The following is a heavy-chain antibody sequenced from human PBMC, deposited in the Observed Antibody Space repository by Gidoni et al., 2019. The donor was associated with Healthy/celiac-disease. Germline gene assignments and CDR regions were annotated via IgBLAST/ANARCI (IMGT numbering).Heavy chain of an antibody. V-gene: IGHV1-2*02. Sequence: QVQLVQSGAEVKKPGASVKVSCKASGYTFTGYYMHWVRQAPGQGLEWMGWINPNSGGTNYAQKFQGRVTMTRDTSISTAYMELSRLRSDDTAVYYCYRDYYDSSGYYSGREDYWGQGTLVTVSS. CDR2: INPNSGGT. D-gene: IGHD3-22*01. CDR3: YRDYYDSSGYYSGREDY. CDR1: GYTFTGYY. J-gene: IGHJ4*02.